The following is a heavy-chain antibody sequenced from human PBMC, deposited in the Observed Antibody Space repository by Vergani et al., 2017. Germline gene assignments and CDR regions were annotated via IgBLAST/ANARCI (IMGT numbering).Heavy chain of an antibody. CDR3: AKDRGYSYGLGYFDY. CDR1: GFTFSSYG. J-gene: IGHJ4*02. V-gene: IGHV3-30*18. CDR2: ISYDGSNK. D-gene: IGHD5-18*01. Sequence: QVQLVESGGGVVQPGRSLRLSCVASGFTFSSYGMHWVRQAPGKGLEWVAVISYDGSNKYYADSVKGRFTISRDNSKNTLYLQMNSLRAEDTAVYYCAKDRGYSYGLGYFDYWGQGTLVTVSS.